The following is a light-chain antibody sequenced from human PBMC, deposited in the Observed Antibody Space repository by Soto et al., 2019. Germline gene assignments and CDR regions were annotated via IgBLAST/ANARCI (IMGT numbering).Light chain of an antibody. CDR2: GAS. CDR3: QQYRSSPPLP. V-gene: IGKV3-20*01. CDR1: QSVSNS. Sequence: EIVLTQSPGTLSLSPGERATLSCRASQSVSNSLAWYQQKPGQAPRLLIYGASSRATGIPDRFSGSGSGTDFTLAISRLEPEDFAVYYCQQYRSSPPLPFGGGTKVEIK. J-gene: IGKJ4*01.